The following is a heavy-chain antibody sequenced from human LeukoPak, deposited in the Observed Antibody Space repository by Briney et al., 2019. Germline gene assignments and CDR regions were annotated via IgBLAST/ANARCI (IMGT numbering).Heavy chain of an antibody. CDR1: GYNFNRYS. CDR3: ARVSDTSMVTPGFDS. D-gene: IGHD5-18*01. CDR2: VTTSNGAT. J-gene: IGHJ4*02. V-gene: IGHV1-18*01. Sequence: ASVKVSCKTSGYNFNRYSITWVRQAPGQGLEWMGWVTTSNGATNYAEKFQGRVTMTTETVTKTAYLELRRLTSGDTAMYFCARVSDTSMVTPGFDSWGQGTLVTVS.